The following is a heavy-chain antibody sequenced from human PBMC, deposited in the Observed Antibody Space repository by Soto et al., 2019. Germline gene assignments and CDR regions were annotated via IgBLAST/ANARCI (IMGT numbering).Heavy chain of an antibody. CDR2: IYYSGST. CDR1: GGSISSYY. D-gene: IGHD3-10*01. J-gene: IGHJ2*01. CDR3: ASPRGSGTTSWYFDL. V-gene: IGHV4-59*08. Sequence: QVQLQESGPGLVKPSETLSLTCTVSGGSISSYYWTWIRQPPGKGLEWIGYIYYSGSTNYNPSLKSRVTISVDTSKNQFSLKLSSVTAADTAVYYCASPRGSGTTSWYFDLWGRGTLVTVSS.